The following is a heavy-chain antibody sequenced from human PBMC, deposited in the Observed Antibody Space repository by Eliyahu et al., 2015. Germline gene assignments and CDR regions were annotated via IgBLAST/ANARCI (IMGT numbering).Heavy chain of an antibody. CDR2: ISYDGSNK. CDR3: ARDLLPFLEWLRGASLGY. J-gene: IGHJ4*02. CDR1: XFTFSSXX. V-gene: IGHV3-30*01. Sequence: QVQLVESGGGVVQPGRSLRLSCAASXFTFSSXXLHWVRQAPGKGLEWVAVISYDGSNKYYADSVKGRFTISRDNSKNTLYLQMNSLRAEDTAVYYCARDLLPFLEWLRGASLGYWGQGTLVTVSS. D-gene: IGHD3-3*01.